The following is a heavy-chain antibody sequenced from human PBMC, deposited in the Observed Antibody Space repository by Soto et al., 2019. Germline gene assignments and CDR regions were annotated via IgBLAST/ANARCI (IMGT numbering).Heavy chain of an antibody. CDR2: FDPEDGET. CDR3: ARYSWDGGSLHFDY. V-gene: IGHV1-24*01. D-gene: IGHD2-15*01. CDR1: GYTLTELS. J-gene: IGHJ4*02. Sequence: ASVKVSCKVSGYTLTELSMHWVRQAPGKGLEWMGGFDPEDGETIYAQKFQGRVTMTTDTSTSTAYMELRSLRSDDTAVYYCARYSWDGGSLHFDYWGQGTLVTVSS.